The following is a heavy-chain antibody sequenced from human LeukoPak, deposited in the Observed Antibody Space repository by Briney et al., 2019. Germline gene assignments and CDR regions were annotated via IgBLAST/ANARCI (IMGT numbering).Heavy chain of an antibody. D-gene: IGHD3-10*01. Sequence: SETLSLTCTVSGGSISSYYWNWIQQPPGKGLEWIGYIYNSGSTNNNPSLKSRVTISVDTSKKQFSLKLSSVTAADTAVYYCARETPYGSGSYPFDYWGQGILVTVSS. CDR1: GGSISSYY. CDR3: ARETPYGSGSYPFDY. J-gene: IGHJ4*02. CDR2: IYNSGST. V-gene: IGHV4-59*01.